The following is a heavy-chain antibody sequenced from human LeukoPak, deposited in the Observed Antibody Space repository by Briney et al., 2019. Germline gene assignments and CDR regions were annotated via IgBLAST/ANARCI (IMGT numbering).Heavy chain of an antibody. J-gene: IGHJ4*02. CDR2: MNPNSGNT. CDR3: ARGLGSGPLQQLVRTSYVSFDY. D-gene: IGHD6-13*01. CDR1: GYTFTSYD. Sequence: GASVKVSCKASGYTFTSYDINWVRQATGQGLEWMGWMNPNSGNTGYAQKFQGRVTMTRNTSISTAYMELSSLRSEDTAVYYCARGLGSGPLQQLVRTSYVSFDYWGQGTLVTVSS. V-gene: IGHV1-8*01.